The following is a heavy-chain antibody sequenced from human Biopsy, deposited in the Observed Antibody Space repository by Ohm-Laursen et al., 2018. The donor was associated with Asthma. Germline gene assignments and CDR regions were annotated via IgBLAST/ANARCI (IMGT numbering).Heavy chain of an antibody. CDR1: GYTFNSAG. Sequence: ASVKVSCKTSGYTFNSAGITWVRQAPGQGLEWMGWISIYNGNTKVAQKLQDRVPMITDTSTSTAYMELRSLRSDDTAVYFCARAVDYSHYYGIDVWSQGTTVTVS. V-gene: IGHV1-18*01. J-gene: IGHJ6*02. CDR2: ISIYNGNT. CDR3: ARAVDYSHYYGIDV. D-gene: IGHD3-10*01.